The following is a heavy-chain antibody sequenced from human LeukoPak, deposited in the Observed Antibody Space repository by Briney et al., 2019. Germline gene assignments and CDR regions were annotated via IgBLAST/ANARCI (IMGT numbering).Heavy chain of an antibody. CDR1: GYTFTSYY. CDR2: INPSGGST. D-gene: IGHD6-6*01. J-gene: IGHJ2*01. V-gene: IGHV1-46*01. Sequence: GASVKVSCKASGYTFTSYYMHWVRQAPGQGLEWMGIINPSGGSTSYAQKFQGRVTMTRDTSTSTVYMELSSLRSEDTAVYYCARPGYSSPSRHWYFDLWGRGTLVTVSS. CDR3: ARPGYSSPSRHWYFDL.